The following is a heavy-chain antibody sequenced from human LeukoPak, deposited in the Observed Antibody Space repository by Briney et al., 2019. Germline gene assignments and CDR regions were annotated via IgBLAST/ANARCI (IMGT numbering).Heavy chain of an antibody. CDR1: GYTFTGYY. Sequence: GASVKVSCKASGYTFTGYYMHWVRQAPGQGLEWMGWINTNTGNPTYAQGFTGRFVFSLDTSVSTAYLQISSLKAEDTAVYYCARNTARVYDYWGQGTLVTVSS. V-gene: IGHV7-4-1*02. CDR2: INTNTGNP. CDR3: ARNTARVYDY. D-gene: IGHD5-18*01. J-gene: IGHJ4*02.